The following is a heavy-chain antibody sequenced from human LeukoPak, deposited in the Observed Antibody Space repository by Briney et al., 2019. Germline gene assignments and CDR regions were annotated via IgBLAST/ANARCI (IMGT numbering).Heavy chain of an antibody. CDR1: GFTFSDYY. CDR3: LGTATIGAFDI. D-gene: IGHD6-25*01. CDR2: ISSSGSTI. J-gene: IGHJ3*02. Sequence: GGSLRLSCAASGFTFSDYYMSGIRQAPGKGLEWVSYISSSGSTIYYADSVKGRFTISRDNAKNSLYLQMNSLRAEDTAVYYCLGTATIGAFDIWGQGTMVTVSS. V-gene: IGHV3-11*01.